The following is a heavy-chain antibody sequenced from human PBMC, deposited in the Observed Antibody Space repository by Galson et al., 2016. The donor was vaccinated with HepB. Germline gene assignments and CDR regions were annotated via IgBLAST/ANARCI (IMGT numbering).Heavy chain of an antibody. Sequence: SLRLSCAASGFTFNNFGMHWVRHAPVKGLEWVAFISHDGTNKYYPDSVKGRFTISRDNSKNTVSLQMDSLRNDDTAVYYCARDPAGAVAGISHWLDPWGQGTLVTVSS. V-gene: IGHV3-30*03. D-gene: IGHD6-19*01. CDR2: ISHDGTNK. CDR3: ARDPAGAVAGISHWLDP. J-gene: IGHJ5*02. CDR1: GFTFNNFG.